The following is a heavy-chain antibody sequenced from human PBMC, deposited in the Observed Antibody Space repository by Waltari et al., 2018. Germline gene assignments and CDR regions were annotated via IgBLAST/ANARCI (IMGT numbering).Heavy chain of an antibody. D-gene: IGHD3-3*01. J-gene: IGHJ6*02. CDR2: ISYDGSNK. Sequence: QVQLVESGGGVVQPGRSLRLSCAASGFTFSSYAMHWVRQAPGKGLEWGAIISYDGSNKAYAGSVRGRFTISRDNSKNTLYLQMNSLRAEDTAVYFCARDWNYNFWSDSYGMDVWGQGTTVTVSS. V-gene: IGHV3-30*01. CDR1: GFTFSSYA. CDR3: ARDWNYNFWSDSYGMDV.